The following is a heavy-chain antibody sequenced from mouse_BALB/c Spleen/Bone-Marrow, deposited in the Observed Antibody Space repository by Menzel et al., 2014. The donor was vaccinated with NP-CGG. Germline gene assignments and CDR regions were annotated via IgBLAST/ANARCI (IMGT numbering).Heavy chain of an antibody. Sequence: VKLVESGPGLVAPSQSLSITCTASGFSLTSYGVHWVRQPPGKGLEWLGVIRAGGSTNYNSALMSRQSISKDNSKSQVFLKMNSLQTDDTAMYYCARVTTSTGGMDYWGQGTSVTVSS. CDR2: IRAGGST. CDR1: GFSLTSYG. V-gene: IGHV2-9*02. J-gene: IGHJ4*01. D-gene: IGHD1-2*01. CDR3: ARVTTSTGGMDY.